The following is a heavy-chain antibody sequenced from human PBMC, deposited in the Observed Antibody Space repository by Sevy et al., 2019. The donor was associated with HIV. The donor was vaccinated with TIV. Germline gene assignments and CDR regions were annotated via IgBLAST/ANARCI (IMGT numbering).Heavy chain of an antibody. D-gene: IGHD1-26*01. CDR2: ISGTGDHT. V-gene: IGHV3-23*01. CDR3: AREYSGTYYYFDY. Sequence: GGSLRLSCAASGFTFSSFAMGWVRQAPGKGLDWISVISGTGDHTYYADSVKGRFTISRDNSKNTLYLQMNSLRAEDTAVHYCAREYSGTYYYFDYWGQGTLVTVSS. J-gene: IGHJ4*02. CDR1: GFTFSSFA.